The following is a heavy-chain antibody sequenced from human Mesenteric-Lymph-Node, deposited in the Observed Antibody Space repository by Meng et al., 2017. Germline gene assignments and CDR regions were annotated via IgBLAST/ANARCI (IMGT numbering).Heavy chain of an antibody. D-gene: IGHD1-26*01. CDR1: GFTFSSYE. CDR2: ISSSSKTI. Sequence: GGSLRLSCAASGFTFSSYEMNWVRQAPGKGLEWVAYISSSSKTIYYAASVKGRFTISRDDAKKSLYLQMDSLRAEDTAVYYCARGYHFDAWGQGRLVTVSS. CDR3: ARGYHFDA. J-gene: IGHJ4*02. V-gene: IGHV3-48*03.